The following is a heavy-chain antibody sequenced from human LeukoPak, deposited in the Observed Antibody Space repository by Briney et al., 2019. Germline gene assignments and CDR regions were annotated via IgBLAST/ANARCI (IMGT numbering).Heavy chain of an antibody. CDR2: IYTTGSA. Sequence: SETLALTCTVSGDSIRSYYWSWFRQPAGKGLEWIGRIYTTGSANYNPSLKSRVIMSVDTPKNQFSLNLTSVTAADTAMYFCARDAHYYGVDYWGQGTLVTVSS. CDR1: GDSIRSYY. V-gene: IGHV4-4*07. CDR3: ARDAHYYGVDY. J-gene: IGHJ4*02. D-gene: IGHD3-10*01.